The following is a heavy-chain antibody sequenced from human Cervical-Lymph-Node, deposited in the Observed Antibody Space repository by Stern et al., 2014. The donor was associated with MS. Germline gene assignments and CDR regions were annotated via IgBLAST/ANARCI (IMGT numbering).Heavy chain of an antibody. V-gene: IGHV4-61*01. J-gene: IGHJ4*02. CDR2: IYYSGST. CDR3: ARGAAYFDY. D-gene: IGHD3-16*01. CDR1: GGSVSSGSYY. Sequence: QVQLQESGPGLVKPSGTLSLTCTVSGGSVSSGSYYWSWIRQPPGKGLEWIGYIYYSGSTNYNPSLKSRVTISVDTSKNQFSLKLSSVTAADTAVYYCARGAAYFDYWGQGTLVTVSS.